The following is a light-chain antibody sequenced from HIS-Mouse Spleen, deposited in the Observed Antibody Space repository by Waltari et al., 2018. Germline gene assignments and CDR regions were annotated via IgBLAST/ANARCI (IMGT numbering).Light chain of an antibody. V-gene: IGLV1-47*01. J-gene: IGLJ3*02. CDR3: AAWDDSLSGNWV. Sequence: QSVLTQPPSASGTPGQRVTISCSGSSSNLGSNYVYWYQQLPGTAPNLLIYRNNQRPSGVPDRLSGSKSGTSASLAISGLRSEDEADYYCAAWDDSLSGNWVFGGGTKLTVL. CDR1: SSNLGSNY. CDR2: RNN.